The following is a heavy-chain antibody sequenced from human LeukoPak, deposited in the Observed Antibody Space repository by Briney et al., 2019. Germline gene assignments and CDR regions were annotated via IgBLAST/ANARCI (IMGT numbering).Heavy chain of an antibody. Sequence: GGSLRLSCAATRFTFSAYWMSWLRQAPGKGLEWVSYISSSSSTIYYADSVKGRFTISRDNAKNSLYLQMNSLRAEDTAVYYCAREIYNWFDPWGQGTLVTVSS. V-gene: IGHV3-48*01. CDR1: RFTFSAYW. D-gene: IGHD3-3*01. J-gene: IGHJ5*02. CDR3: AREIYNWFDP. CDR2: ISSSSSTI.